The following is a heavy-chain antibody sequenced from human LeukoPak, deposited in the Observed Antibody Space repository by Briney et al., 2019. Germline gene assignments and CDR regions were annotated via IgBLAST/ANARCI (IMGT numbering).Heavy chain of an antibody. J-gene: IGHJ4*02. Sequence: GGSLRLSCPASGFTFSSYWMHWVRQAPGKGLVWVSRINSDGSSTSYADSVKGRFTISRDNSKNTLYLQMNSLRADDTALYYCAKNEVWWLPDSWGQGTLVTVSS. V-gene: IGHV3-74*01. CDR3: AKNEVWWLPDS. CDR2: INSDGSST. CDR1: GFTFSSYW. D-gene: IGHD5-12*01.